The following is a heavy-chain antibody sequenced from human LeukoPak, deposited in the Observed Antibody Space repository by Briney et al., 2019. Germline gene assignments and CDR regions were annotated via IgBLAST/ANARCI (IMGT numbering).Heavy chain of an antibody. V-gene: IGHV3-23*01. CDR1: GFTFSSYA. J-gene: IGHJ4*02. CDR2: TSGSGGST. Sequence: GGSLRLSCAASGFTFSSYAMSWVRQAPGKGLEWVSATSGSGGSTYYADSVKGRFTISRDNSKNTLYLQMNSLRAEDTAVYYCALDYYDSSGYYYQGTFDYWGQGTLVTVSS. CDR3: ALDYYDSSGYYYQGTFDY. D-gene: IGHD3-22*01.